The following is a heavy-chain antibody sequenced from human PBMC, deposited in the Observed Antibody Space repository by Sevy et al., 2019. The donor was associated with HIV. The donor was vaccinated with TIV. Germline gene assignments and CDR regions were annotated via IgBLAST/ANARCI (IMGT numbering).Heavy chain of an antibody. CDR1: GFTVSSNY. V-gene: IGHV3-53*01. CDR3: ARGREIGSWGLPNYYYYGMDV. J-gene: IGHJ6*02. Sequence: GESLKISCAASGFTVSSNYMSWVRQAPGKGLEWVSVIYSGGSTYYADSVKGRFTISRDNSKNTLYLQMNSLRAEDTAVNYCARGREIGSWGLPNYYYYGMDVWGQGTTVTVSS. CDR2: IYSGGST. D-gene: IGHD1-26*01.